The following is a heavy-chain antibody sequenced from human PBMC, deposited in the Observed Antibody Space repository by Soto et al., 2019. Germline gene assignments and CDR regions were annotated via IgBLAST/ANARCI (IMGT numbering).Heavy chain of an antibody. Sequence: RLSCAASGFTFSSYSMNWVRLAPGKGLEWVSSISSSSSYIYYADSVKGRFTISRDNAKNSLYLQMNSLRAEDTAVYYCARGPDFYNWNYSGAFDIWGQGTMVTV. J-gene: IGHJ3*02. CDR2: ISSSSSYI. CDR3: ARGPDFYNWNYSGAFDI. D-gene: IGHD1-7*01. CDR1: GFTFSSYS. V-gene: IGHV3-21*01.